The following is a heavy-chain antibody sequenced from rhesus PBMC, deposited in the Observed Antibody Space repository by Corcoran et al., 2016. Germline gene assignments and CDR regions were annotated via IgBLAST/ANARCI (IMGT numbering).Heavy chain of an antibody. J-gene: IGHJ4*01. V-gene: IGHV3S5*01. D-gene: IGHD5-24*01. Sequence: EVQLVETGGGLVQPGGSLNISCAASGFTFSSYGMSWVSQAPGTGLEWVSAINSGEGSTNYADSVKCRFTISIDNVKTTRYLQMNSLRAEDTAVYYCAKSGYSYLGFDYWGQGVLVTVSS. CDR3: AKSGYSYLGFDY. CDR2: INSGEGST. CDR1: GFTFSSYG.